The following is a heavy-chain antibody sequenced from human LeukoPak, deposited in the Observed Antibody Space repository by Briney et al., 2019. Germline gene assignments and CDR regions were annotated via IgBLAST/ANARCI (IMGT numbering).Heavy chain of an antibody. CDR3: AKGQYCSSTSCHEWFDP. D-gene: IGHD2-2*01. V-gene: IGHV3-30*18. J-gene: IGHJ5*02. CDR2: ISYDGSNK. Sequence: GGSLRLSCAASGFTFSSYGMHWVRQAPGKGLEWVAVISYDGSNKYYADSVKGRFTISRDNSKNTLYLQMNSLRAEDTAVYYCAKGQYCSSTSCHEWFDPWGQRTLVTVSS. CDR1: GFTFSSYG.